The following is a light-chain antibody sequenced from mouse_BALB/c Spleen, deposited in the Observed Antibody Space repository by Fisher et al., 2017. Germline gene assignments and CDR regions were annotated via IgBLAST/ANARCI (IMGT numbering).Light chain of an antibody. CDR2: GTS. V-gene: IGKV4-68*01. CDR3: QQWSSNPPT. Sequence: IVMTQTTAIMSASPGEKVTMTCSASSSVSYMYWYQQKPGSSPKPWIYGTSNLASGVPARFSGSGSGTSYSLTISRMEAEDAATYYCQQWSSNPPTFGGGTKLEIK. CDR1: SSVSY. J-gene: IGKJ1*01.